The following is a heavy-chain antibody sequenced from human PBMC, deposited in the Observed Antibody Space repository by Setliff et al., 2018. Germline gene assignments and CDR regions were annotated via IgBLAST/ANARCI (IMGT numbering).Heavy chain of an antibody. V-gene: IGHV1-8*01. D-gene: IGHD3-22*01. Sequence: ASVKVSCKASGYTFTSYDINWVRQATGQGLEWMGWMNPNSGNTGYAQKFQGRVTMTRNTSISTAYMELSSLRSEDTAVHYCARGLTYYYDSSVRFLDAFDIWGQGTMVTVS. CDR3: ARGLTYYYDSSVRFLDAFDI. CDR1: GYTFTSYD. CDR2: MNPNSGNT. J-gene: IGHJ3*02.